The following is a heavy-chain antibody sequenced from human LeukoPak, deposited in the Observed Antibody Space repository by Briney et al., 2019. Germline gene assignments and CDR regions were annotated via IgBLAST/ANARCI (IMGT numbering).Heavy chain of an antibody. CDR2: IKQDGSEK. D-gene: IGHD6-13*01. CDR1: GFTFSSYW. V-gene: IGHV3-7*01. J-gene: IGHJ6*04. Sequence: GGSLRLSCAASGFTFSSYWMSWVRQAPGKGLEWVANIKQDGSEKYYVDSVKGRFTISRDNAKNSLYLQMNSLRAEDTAVYYCTRVLWSGWYGLQPMDGWGKGTTVTVSS. CDR3: TRVLWSGWYGLQPMDG.